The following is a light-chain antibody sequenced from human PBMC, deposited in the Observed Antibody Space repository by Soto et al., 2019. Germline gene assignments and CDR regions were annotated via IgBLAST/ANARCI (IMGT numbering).Light chain of an antibody. CDR2: GTS. Sequence: IVLTQSPSTLSFSAGDRAILXWRARQSVPRNYLAWYQQKPGQAPRLLIYGTSSRATGIPDRFSGSGSGTDFTLTISRVEPEDFAVFYCQQYGSSITFGQGTRLEIK. CDR1: QSVPRNY. CDR3: QQYGSSIT. V-gene: IGKV3-20*01. J-gene: IGKJ5*01.